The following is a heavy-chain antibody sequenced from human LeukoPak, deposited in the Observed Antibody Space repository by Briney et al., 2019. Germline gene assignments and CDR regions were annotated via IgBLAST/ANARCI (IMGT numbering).Heavy chain of an antibody. J-gene: IGHJ4*02. CDR3: ARDKIGYSSGWYVRYFDY. Sequence: SETLSLTCTVSGGSISSYYWSWIRQPPGKGLEWIGYIYYSGSTNYNPSLKSRVTISVDTSKNQFSLKLSSVTAADTAVYYCARDKIGYSSGWYVRYFDYWGQGTLVTVSS. CDR2: IYYSGST. D-gene: IGHD6-19*01. V-gene: IGHV4-59*01. CDR1: GGSISSYY.